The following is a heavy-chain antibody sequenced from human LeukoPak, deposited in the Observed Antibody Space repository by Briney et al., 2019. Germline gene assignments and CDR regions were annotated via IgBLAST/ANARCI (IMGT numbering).Heavy chain of an antibody. CDR2: ISSSSNTI. J-gene: IGHJ3*02. V-gene: IGHV3-48*04. CDR3: ARIDAFDI. Sequence: PGGSLRLSCAASGFTFSNAWMNWVRQAPGKGLEWVSYISSSSNTIYYADSVKGRFTISRDNAKNSLYLQMNSLRAEDTAVYYCARIDAFDIWGQGTLVTVSS. CDR1: GFTFSNAW.